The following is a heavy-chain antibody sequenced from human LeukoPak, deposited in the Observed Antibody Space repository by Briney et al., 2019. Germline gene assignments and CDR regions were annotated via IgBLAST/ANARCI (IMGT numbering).Heavy chain of an antibody. D-gene: IGHD6-19*01. V-gene: IGHV3-30*18. Sequence: GKSLRLSCAASGFSFSSYGMHWVRQAPGRGLEWVAVFSYDGSNKYYADSVKDRFTISRDNSKNTVYLQMNSLRAEDTAVYYCVKVRSSVCLDCYFDSWGQGTLVTVSS. J-gene: IGHJ4*02. CDR2: FSYDGSNK. CDR3: VKVRSSVCLDCYFDS. CDR1: GFSFSSYG.